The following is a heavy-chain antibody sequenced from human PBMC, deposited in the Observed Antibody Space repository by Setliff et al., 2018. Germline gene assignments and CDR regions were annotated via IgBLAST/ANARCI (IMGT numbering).Heavy chain of an antibody. CDR3: AKAPYASATPCWFDP. CDR2: IKSKGENEAA. V-gene: IGHV3-15*01. Sequence: AGGSLRLSCEVSGITFRNAWMTWVRQAPGKGLEWVGRIKSKGENEAADYAGPVKGRFTISRDDSKNTVFLQMRSLRVEDTAMYYCAKAPYASATPCWFDPWGQGTLVTVSS. D-gene: IGHD2-2*01. J-gene: IGHJ5*02. CDR1: GITFRNAW.